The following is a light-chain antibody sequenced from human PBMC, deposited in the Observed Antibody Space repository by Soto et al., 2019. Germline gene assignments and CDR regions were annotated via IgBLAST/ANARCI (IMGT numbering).Light chain of an antibody. V-gene: IGLV1-40*01. CDR2: SDN. J-gene: IGLJ2*01. CDR1: SSNIGSFYD. CDR3: QSSYNSLQHVV. Sequence: QSVLTQPPSVSGAPGQRVTIPCTGSSSNIGSFYDVHWYQQLPGTVPKLLIYSDNNRPSGGPDRFSGSKSGTAAALAITGRQAEDEADYYCQSSYNSLQHVVFGGGTKLTVL.